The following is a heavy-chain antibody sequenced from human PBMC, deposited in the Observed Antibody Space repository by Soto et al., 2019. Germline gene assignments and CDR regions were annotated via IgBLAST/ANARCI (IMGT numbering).Heavy chain of an antibody. CDR1: GFSLTTSRMG. D-gene: IGHD6-13*01. CDR3: ARRVGATAGDHFDY. Sequence: QITLKESGPTLVKPTQTLTLTCTFSGFSLTTSRMGVGWIRQPPGKALEWLAVIYWDNDKRYSPSLESRLTTFRXTXKTQVLLTMTNMDPVDTATYFCARRVGATAGDHFDYWGQGTLVTVSP. CDR2: IYWDNDK. V-gene: IGHV2-5*02. J-gene: IGHJ4*02.